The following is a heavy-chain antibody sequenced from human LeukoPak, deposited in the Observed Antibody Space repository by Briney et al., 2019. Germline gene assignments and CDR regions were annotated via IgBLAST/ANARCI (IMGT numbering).Heavy chain of an antibody. CDR2: INPYNGNT. CDR1: GYTFSSYG. Sequence: ASVKVSCKASGYTFSSYGISWVRQAPGQGLEWMGWINPYNGNTNYAQNLQGRVTMTTDTSTSTAYMELRSLRSDDTAVYYCARGGDYVMIDYWGPGTVVTVSS. D-gene: IGHD4-17*01. J-gene: IGHJ4*02. V-gene: IGHV1-18*01. CDR3: ARGGDYVMIDY.